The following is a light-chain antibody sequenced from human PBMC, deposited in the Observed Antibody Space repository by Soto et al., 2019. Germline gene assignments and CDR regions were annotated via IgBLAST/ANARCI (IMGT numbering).Light chain of an antibody. CDR1: SADIGVFNF. CDR3: TSYTKTTLVV. J-gene: IGLJ3*02. V-gene: IGLV2-14*03. CDR2: DVI. Sequence: QSVLTQPASVSGSPGQSITISCAGTSADIGVFNFVSWYQQHPGKAPRLLIYDVINRPAGVSNRFSGSKSGNSASLTISGLQAEDEADYYCTSYTKTTLVVFGGGTKLTVL.